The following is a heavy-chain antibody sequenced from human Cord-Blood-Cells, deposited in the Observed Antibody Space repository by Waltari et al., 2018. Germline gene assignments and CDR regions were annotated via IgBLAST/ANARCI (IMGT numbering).Heavy chain of an antibody. CDR1: GYTFTGYY. V-gene: IGHV1-2*04. CDR2: FNPNSGGT. Sequence: QVQLVQSGAEVKKPGASVKVSCTASGYTFTGYYMHWVRQAPGQGLEWMGWFNPNSGGTNYAQKFQGWVTMTRDTSISTAYMGLSRLRADDTAVYYCARGIAAAGTDFDYWGQGTLVTVSS. J-gene: IGHJ4*02. CDR3: ARGIAAAGTDFDY. D-gene: IGHD6-13*01.